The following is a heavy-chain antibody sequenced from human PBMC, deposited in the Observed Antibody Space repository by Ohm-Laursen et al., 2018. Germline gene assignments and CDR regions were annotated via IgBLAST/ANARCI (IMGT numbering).Heavy chain of an antibody. CDR1: GFTFSDYY. CDR3: ARRSITGTTEFDY. D-gene: IGHD1-7*01. J-gene: IGHJ4*02. Sequence: SLRLSCTASGFTFSDYYMSWIRQAPGKGLEWVSYISSSGSTIYYADSVKGRFTIPRDNANKSLYLQMNSLRAEDTAVYYCARRSITGTTEFDYWGQGTLVTVSS. V-gene: IGHV3-11*01. CDR2: ISSSGSTI.